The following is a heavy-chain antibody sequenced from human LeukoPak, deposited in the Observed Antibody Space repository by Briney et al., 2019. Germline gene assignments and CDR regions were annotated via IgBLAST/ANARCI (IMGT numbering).Heavy chain of an antibody. CDR3: AKPRRDGYNPRSYWYFDL. CDR1: GFTFSSYA. D-gene: IGHD5-24*01. V-gene: IGHV3-23*01. J-gene: IGHJ2*01. Sequence: PGGSLRLSCAAAGFTFSSYAMSWVRQAPGKGLEWVSAISGGGGSTYYAASVKGRFTISRDNSKNTLYLQMNSLRAEDTAVYYCAKPRRDGYNPRSYWYFDLWGRGTLVTVSS. CDR2: ISGGGGST.